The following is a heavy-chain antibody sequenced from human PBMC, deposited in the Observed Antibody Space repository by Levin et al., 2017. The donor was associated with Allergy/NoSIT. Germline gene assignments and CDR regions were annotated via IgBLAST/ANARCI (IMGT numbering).Heavy chain of an antibody. CDR3: ATLTWGLTPS. CDR2: IGGGGGYI. D-gene: IGHD4-23*01. V-gene: IGHV3-23*01. J-gene: IGHJ4*02. Sequence: GGSLRLSCTASEFTFNSHVMNWVRQAPGKGLEWVSGIGGGGGYIHYADSVKGRFTISRDNSRNTLYLQMNSLRVEDTAVYYCATLTWGLTPSWGQGTLVTVSS. CDR1: EFTFNSHV.